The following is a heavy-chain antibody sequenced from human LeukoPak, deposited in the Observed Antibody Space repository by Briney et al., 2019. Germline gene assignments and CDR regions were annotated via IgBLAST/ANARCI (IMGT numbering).Heavy chain of an antibody. CDR1: GFTFSDYY. CDR3: ARERDANYYDSSGYYSIRDY. V-gene: IGHV3-11*04. Sequence: KPGGSLRLSCAASGFTFSDYYMSWIRQAPGKGLEWVSYISSSGSTIYYADSVKGRFTISRDNAKNSLYLQMNSLRAEDTAVYCCARERDANYYDSSGYYSIRDYWGQGTLVTVSS. CDR2: ISSSGSTI. J-gene: IGHJ4*02. D-gene: IGHD3-22*01.